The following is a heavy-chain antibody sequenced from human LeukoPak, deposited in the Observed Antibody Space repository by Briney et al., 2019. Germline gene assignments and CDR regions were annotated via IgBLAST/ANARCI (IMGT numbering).Heavy chain of an antibody. Sequence: SETLSLTCAVYGGSLSGCYWSWIRQPPGKGLEWIGEISHSGGTNYNPSLKSRVTISVDTSKNQFSLKLSSVTAADTAVYYCARRFYYGSGESKFYYYYYYGMDVWGQGTTVTVSS. CDR2: ISHSGGT. CDR3: ARRFYYGSGESKFYYYYYYGMDV. D-gene: IGHD3-10*01. J-gene: IGHJ6*02. V-gene: IGHV4-34*01. CDR1: GGSLSGCY.